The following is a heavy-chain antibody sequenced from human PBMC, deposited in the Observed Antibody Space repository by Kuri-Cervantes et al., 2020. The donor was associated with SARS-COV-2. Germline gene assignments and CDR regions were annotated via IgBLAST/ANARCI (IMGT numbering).Heavy chain of an antibody. CDR1: GYSFTSYW. V-gene: IGHV5-51*01. CDR3: ARPSVGAFDI. J-gene: IGHJ3*02. Sequence: KVSCKGSGYSFTSYWIGWVRQMPGKGLEWMGIIYPGDSDTRYSPSFQGQVTISADKSISTAYLQWSSLKATDTVMYYCARPSVGAFDIWGQGTMVTVSS. D-gene: IGHD1-26*01. CDR2: IYPGDSDT.